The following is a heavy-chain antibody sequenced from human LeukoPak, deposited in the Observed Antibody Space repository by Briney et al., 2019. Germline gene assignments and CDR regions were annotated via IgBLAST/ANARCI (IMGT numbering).Heavy chain of an antibody. Sequence: GGSLRLSCAVSGFNFDDYAMPWVRHAPGRGLEWVSGINWKTGNGIYADSVKGRFTISRDNAKNSLYLQMSSLRAEDTALYYCTRRAARWQFDLWGRGTLLTVSS. D-gene: IGHD5-24*01. CDR2: INWKTGNG. V-gene: IGHV3-9*01. J-gene: IGHJ2*01. CDR3: TRRAARWQFDL. CDR1: GFNFDDYA.